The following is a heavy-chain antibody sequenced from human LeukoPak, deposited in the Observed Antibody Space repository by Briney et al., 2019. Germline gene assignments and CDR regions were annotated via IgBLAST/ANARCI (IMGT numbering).Heavy chain of an antibody. D-gene: IGHD4-23*01. Sequence: SETLSLTCTVSGGSISSYYWSWIRQPAGKGLEWIGRIYTSGSTNYNPSLKSRVTMSVDTSKNQFSLKLSSVTAADTAVYYCASLWGVNYGGNPGRRDAFGIWGQGTMVTVSS. CDR1: GGSISSYY. V-gene: IGHV4-4*07. CDR3: ASLWGVNYGGNPGRRDAFGI. CDR2: IYTSGST. J-gene: IGHJ3*02.